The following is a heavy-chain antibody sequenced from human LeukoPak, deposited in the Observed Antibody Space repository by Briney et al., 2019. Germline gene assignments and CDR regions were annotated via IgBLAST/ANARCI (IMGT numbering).Heavy chain of an antibody. CDR1: GGSFSGYY. CDR3: ARFRGLYYYYYMDV. Sequence: SETLSLTCAVYGGSFSGYYWSWIRQPPGKGLEWIGEINHSGSTNYNPSLKSRVTKSVDTSKNQFSLKLSSVTAADTAVYYCARFRGLYYYYYMDVWGKGTTVTVSS. V-gene: IGHV4-34*01. J-gene: IGHJ6*03. CDR2: INHSGST. D-gene: IGHD3-10*01.